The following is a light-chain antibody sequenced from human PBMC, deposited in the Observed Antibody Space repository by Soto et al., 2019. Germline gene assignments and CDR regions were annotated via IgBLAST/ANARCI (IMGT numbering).Light chain of an antibody. Sequence: DIVLTQSPGTLSLSPGERATLSCRASQSISSSYLAWYQQKPGQAPRLLIHGVSTRATGIPDRFSGSGSGTDFTLTISRLGPEDFAVYYCQQYVTSPYIFGQGTKVDIK. V-gene: IGKV3-20*01. CDR3: QQYVTSPYI. CDR2: GVS. CDR1: QSISSSY. J-gene: IGKJ2*01.